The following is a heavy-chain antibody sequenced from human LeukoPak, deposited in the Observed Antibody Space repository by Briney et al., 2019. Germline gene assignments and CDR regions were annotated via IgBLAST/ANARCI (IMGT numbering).Heavy chain of an antibody. V-gene: IGHV1-69*04. CDR2: IIPILGIA. D-gene: IGHD2-8*01. J-gene: IGHJ4*02. Sequence: ASVKVSCKASGGTFSSYAISWVRQAPGQGLEWMGRIIPILGIANYAQKFQGRVTITADKSTSTAYMELSSLRSEDTAVHYCARAHCTNGVCYAYYFDYWGQGTLVTVSS. CDR1: GGTFSSYA. CDR3: ARAHCTNGVCYAYYFDY.